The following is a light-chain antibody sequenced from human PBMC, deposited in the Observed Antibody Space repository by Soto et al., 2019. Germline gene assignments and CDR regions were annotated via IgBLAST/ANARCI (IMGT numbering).Light chain of an antibody. J-gene: IGLJ3*02. CDR3: QSYDTNNPRV. CDR1: SGSIASYY. Sequence: NFMLTQPHSVSESPGKTITISCTRSSGSIASYYVQWYQQRPGSAPTTVIYEDNQRPSGVPDRFSGSIDSSSNSASLTISGLKTEDEADYYCQSYDTNNPRVFGGGTKLTVL. CDR2: EDN. V-gene: IGLV6-57*03.